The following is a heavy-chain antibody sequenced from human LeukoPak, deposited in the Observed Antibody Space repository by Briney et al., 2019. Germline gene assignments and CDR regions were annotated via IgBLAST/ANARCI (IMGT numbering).Heavy chain of an antibody. D-gene: IGHD4-17*01. CDR2: IKKDGSEK. V-gene: IGHV3-7*01. J-gene: IGHJ4*02. CDR1: GITFSSYW. CDR3: ASQRDGDYVQ. Sequence: GGSLRLSCAVSGITFSSYWMSWVRQAPGKGLEWVANIKKDGSEKFYVDSVKGRFSISRDNAENSLYPQMNSLRAEDTAVYYCASQRDGDYVQWGQGTLVTVSP.